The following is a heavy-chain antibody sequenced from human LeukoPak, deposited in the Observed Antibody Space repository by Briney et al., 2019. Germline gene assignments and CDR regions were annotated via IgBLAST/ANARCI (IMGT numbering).Heavy chain of an antibody. Sequence: SVKVSCKASGGTFSSYAISWVRQAPGQGLEWMGGIIPIFGTANYAQKFQGRVTITADESTSTACMELSSLRSEDTAVYYCARVGPPLDSSGYYYFDYWGQGTLVTVSS. CDR1: GGTFSSYA. CDR3: ARVGPPLDSSGYYYFDY. D-gene: IGHD3-22*01. J-gene: IGHJ4*02. V-gene: IGHV1-69*13. CDR2: IIPIFGTA.